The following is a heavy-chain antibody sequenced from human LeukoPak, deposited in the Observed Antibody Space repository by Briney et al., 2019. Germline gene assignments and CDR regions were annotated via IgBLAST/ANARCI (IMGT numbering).Heavy chain of an antibody. Sequence: GRCLRLSCAASGFTFTNHGMHWVRQAPGKGLEWVAVIWYDGSDKYYGDPVKGRFTISRDNSKNTLYLDMKSLRVDDTAVYYCARDLKYGELLDYWGQGTLVTVCS. D-gene: IGHD3-10*01. CDR1: GFTFTNHG. V-gene: IGHV3-33*01. CDR3: ARDLKYGELLDY. J-gene: IGHJ4*02. CDR2: IWYDGSDK.